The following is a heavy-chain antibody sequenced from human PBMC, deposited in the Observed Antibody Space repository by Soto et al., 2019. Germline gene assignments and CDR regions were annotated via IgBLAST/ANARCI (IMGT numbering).Heavy chain of an antibody. V-gene: IGHV3-21*01. J-gene: IGHJ4*02. D-gene: IGHD3-10*01. CDR1: GFTFSSYS. CDR3: ARLRGGPLDY. CDR2: ISSSSSYI. Sequence: EVQLVESGGGLVKPGGSMRLSCVASGFTFSSYSMNWVRQAPGKGLEWVSSISSSSSYIYYADSVKGRFTISRDNAKNSLYLQMNSLRAEDTAVYYCARLRGGPLDYWGQGTLVTVSS.